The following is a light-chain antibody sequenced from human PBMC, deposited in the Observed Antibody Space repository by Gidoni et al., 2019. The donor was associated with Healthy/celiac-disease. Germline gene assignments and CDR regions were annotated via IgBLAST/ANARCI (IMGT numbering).Light chain of an antibody. V-gene: IGKV1-39*01. CDR2: AAS. Sequence: DIQMTQSPSSLSASVGDRVTITCRARQSISSYLNWYQQKPGKAPKLLIYAASRLQSGGPSRFSGSGAGTDFTLTISRLQPEDFATYYCQQSYSTPAITFGQGTRLEIK. CDR3: QQSYSTPAIT. CDR1: QSISSY. J-gene: IGKJ5*01.